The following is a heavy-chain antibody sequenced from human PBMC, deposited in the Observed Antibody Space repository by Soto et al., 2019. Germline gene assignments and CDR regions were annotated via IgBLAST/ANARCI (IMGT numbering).Heavy chain of an antibody. D-gene: IGHD2-8*01. CDR1: GYTFTTYD. J-gene: IGHJ6*02. Sequence: QVQLVQSGAEVKKPGASVKVSCKASGYTFTTYDISWVRQAPGQGLEWMGRISTYNGNTNYPQSLQGRLTMTTDTSTSTAYMELRSLKSDDTAVYYCARDPCHVLMVNAPKRYGMDVWGQGTTVTVSS. CDR2: ISTYNGNT. CDR3: ARDPCHVLMVNAPKRYGMDV. V-gene: IGHV1-18*01.